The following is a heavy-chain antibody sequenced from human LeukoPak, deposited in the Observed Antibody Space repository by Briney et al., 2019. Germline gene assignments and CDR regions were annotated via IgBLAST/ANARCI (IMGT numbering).Heavy chain of an antibody. CDR3: ARDQRGLYYYYGMDV. CDR2: IRVGNGYK. Sequence: ASVKVSCKASGYTFTGYYMHWVRQAPGQGLEWMGWIRVGNGYKKFAQKFEGRLIMTTDISTSTAYMELRSLRSDDTAVYYCARDQRGLYYYYGMDVWGQGTTVTVSS. CDR1: GYTFTGYY. V-gene: IGHV1-18*04. J-gene: IGHJ6*02.